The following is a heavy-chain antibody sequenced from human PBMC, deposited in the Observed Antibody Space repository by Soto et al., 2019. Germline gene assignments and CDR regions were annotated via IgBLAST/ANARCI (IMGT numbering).Heavy chain of an antibody. D-gene: IGHD6-6*01. CDR3: ASSKSSSRKIYYFDY. V-gene: IGHV3-11*01. Sequence: GGSLRLSCAASGFTFSDYYMSWIRQAPGKGLEWVSYISSSGNIIYYADSVKGRFTISRDNAKNLLYLQMNSLRAEDTAVYYCASSKSSSRKIYYFDYWGQGTLVTVSS. CDR2: ISSSGNII. CDR1: GFTFSDYY. J-gene: IGHJ4*02.